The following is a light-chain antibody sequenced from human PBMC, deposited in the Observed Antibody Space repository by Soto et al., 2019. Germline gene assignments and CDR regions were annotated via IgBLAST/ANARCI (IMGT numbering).Light chain of an antibody. CDR2: ATS. Sequence: EFVLTQSPGTLSLSPGERATLSCRTSQSARSTYLAWYQQKPGQPPRLLIFATSSRATGIPDRFSGSGSGTDFTLTISRLEPEDSAVYYCQEYGGSPLYAFGQGTKLEIK. V-gene: IGKV3-20*01. CDR1: QSARSTY. CDR3: QEYGGSPLYA. J-gene: IGKJ2*01.